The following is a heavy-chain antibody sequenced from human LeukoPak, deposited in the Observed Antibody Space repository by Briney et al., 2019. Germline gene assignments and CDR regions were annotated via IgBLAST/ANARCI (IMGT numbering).Heavy chain of an antibody. CDR1: GVTFRLYA. J-gene: IGHJ6*03. CDR2: ISGSGGST. CDR3: LVLYDRGGYGSTEVRHDCYYCMDV. Sequence: PGGSLRLSCAASGVTFRLYAMSWVRQAPGKGLKWVSAISGSGGSTYYADSEQCRFNISRDNSKNTLYLQMNISRAEDTAVYYALVLYDRGGYGSTEVRHDCYYCMDVWGKGTTVTDSS. D-gene: IGHD2-8*01. V-gene: IGHV3-23*01.